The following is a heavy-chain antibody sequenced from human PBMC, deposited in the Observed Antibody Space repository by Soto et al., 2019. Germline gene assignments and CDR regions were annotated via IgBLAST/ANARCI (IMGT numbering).Heavy chain of an antibody. V-gene: IGHV3-74*01. D-gene: IGHD3-16*01. J-gene: IGHJ6*02. CDR2: ISSYGSDT. CDR1: GLTFSGYW. Sequence: EVQLVESGGGLVLPGGSLRLSCAASGLTFSGYWMHWVRQAPGRGLLWVSRISSYGSDTHYADSVKGRFTISRDNAKNTLYLQMNSLRADDTAVYYCASNYAYAEGYYWYGIDVWGQGTTVTVSS. CDR3: ASNYAYAEGYYWYGIDV.